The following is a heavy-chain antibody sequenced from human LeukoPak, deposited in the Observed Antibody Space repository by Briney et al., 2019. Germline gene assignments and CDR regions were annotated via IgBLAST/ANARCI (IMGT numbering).Heavy chain of an antibody. D-gene: IGHD3-9*01. CDR3: ANLRYFDGTGFFYMDV. CDR1: GYSISSGYY. J-gene: IGHJ6*03. V-gene: IGHV4-38-2*02. Sequence: SETLSLTCTVSGYSISSGYYWGWIRQPPGKGLEWIGSFYDSGNTYYNPSLKSRVTISVDTSKNQFSLKLSSVTAADTAVYYCANLRYFDGTGFFYMDVWGKGTTVTISS. CDR2: FYDSGNT.